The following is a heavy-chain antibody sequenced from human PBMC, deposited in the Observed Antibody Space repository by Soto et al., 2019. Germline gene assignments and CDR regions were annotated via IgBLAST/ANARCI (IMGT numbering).Heavy chain of an antibody. D-gene: IGHD2-2*01. CDR1: GGSISGGGHY. CDR3: AREDATSNYFDY. V-gene: IGHV4-31*03. J-gene: IGHJ4*02. CDR2: IYYTGTT. Sequence: QVQLQESGPGLVKPSQALSLICTVSGGSISGGGHYWSWIRQHPGQGLEWIGYIYYTGTTYYNPSLRSRLTISVGSSRNQFSLRLSSVTAADTAMYYCAREDATSNYFDYWGQGTLVTVSS.